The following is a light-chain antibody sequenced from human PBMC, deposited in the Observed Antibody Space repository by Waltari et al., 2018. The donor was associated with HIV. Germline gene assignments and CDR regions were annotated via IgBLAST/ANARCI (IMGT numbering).Light chain of an antibody. CDR3: QSYDSSLSGSVV. J-gene: IGLJ2*01. CDR2: GNG. V-gene: IGLV1-40*01. CDR1: SSNIGAGYD. Sequence: QSVLTQPPSVSGAPGQRVTISCTGSSSNIGAGYDVHWYQQLPGTAPKLLIYGNGNRPAGGPDRFSGSKAGTSAARAITGLQAEDEADYYCQSYDSSLSGSVVFGGGTKLTVL.